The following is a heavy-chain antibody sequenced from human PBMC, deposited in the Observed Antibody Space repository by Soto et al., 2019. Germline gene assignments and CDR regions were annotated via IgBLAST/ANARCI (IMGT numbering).Heavy chain of an antibody. CDR2: IKQDGSEK. CDR3: ARDSDSSDWTRTGY. CDR1: GFTCSSYG. J-gene: IGHJ4*02. V-gene: IGHV3-7*01. Sequence: GSTRLSCGASGFTCSSYGMSWVRQDTGKGPEWVANIKQDGSEKYYVDSVKGRFTISRDNAKNSLYLQMNSLRAEDAAVYYCARDSDSSDWTRTGYWGLGTLVTVSS. D-gene: IGHD6-19*01.